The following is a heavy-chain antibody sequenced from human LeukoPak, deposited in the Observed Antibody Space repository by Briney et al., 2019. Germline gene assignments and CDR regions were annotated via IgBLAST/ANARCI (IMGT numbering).Heavy chain of an antibody. D-gene: IGHD3-10*01. V-gene: IGHV3-23*01. CDR1: GFAFGTYA. J-gene: IGHJ4*02. CDR3: ARDPYNTILYRLAH. CDR2: ISANGQAT. Sequence: PGWSLRPSCAGSGFAFGTYAMSWVRQAPGMGLEGVSSISANGQATYYADSVEGRFTISRDNSKSTLYLQLNSLRAEDTATYYCARDPYNTILYRLAHWGQGTLVTVSS.